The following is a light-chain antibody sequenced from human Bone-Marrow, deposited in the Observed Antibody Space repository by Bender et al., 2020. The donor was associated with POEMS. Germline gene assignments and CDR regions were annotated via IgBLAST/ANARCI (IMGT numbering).Light chain of an antibody. CDR3: YSTDGSGYRVL. J-gene: IGLJ2*01. CDR1: ALPKKY. V-gene: IGLV3-10*01. Sequence: SYELTQPPSVSVSPGQTARITCSGDALPKKYASWYQQRSGQAPVLVIYEDTKRPSRIPERFSGSSSGTTATLTISEAQVEDEADYYCYSTDGSGYRVLFGGGTTLTVL. CDR2: EDT.